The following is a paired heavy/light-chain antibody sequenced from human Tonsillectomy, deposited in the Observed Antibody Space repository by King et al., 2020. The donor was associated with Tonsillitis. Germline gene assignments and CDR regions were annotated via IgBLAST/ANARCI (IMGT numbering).Light chain of an antibody. Sequence: SYELTQPPSVSVSPGQTASITCSGDKLGDKYACWYQQKPGQSPVLVIYQDTKRPSGIPERFSGSNSGNTATLTISGTQAMDEADYYCQAWDSSTGVVFGGGTKLTVL. V-gene: IGLV3-1*01. CDR3: QAWDSSTGVV. CDR1: KLGDKY. CDR2: QDT. J-gene: IGLJ2*01.
Heavy chain of an antibody. CDR1: GFTFSSYA. D-gene: IGHD3-9*01. J-gene: IGHJ4*02. CDR3: AKYDAGFDILTGYYPFDY. V-gene: IGHV3-23*01. Sequence: EVQLLESGGGLVQPGGSLRLSCAASGFTFSSYAMSWVRQAPGKGLEWVSTISTSGGSTYYADSVKGRFTISRDNSKNTLYLQMNSLRAEDTAVYYCAKYDAGFDILTGYYPFDYWGQGTLVTVSS. CDR2: ISTSGGST.